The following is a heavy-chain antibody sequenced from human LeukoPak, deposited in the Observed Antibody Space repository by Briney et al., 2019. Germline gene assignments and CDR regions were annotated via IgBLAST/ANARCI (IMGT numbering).Heavy chain of an antibody. CDR1: GYTFTSYD. J-gene: IGHJ5*02. CDR3: ARDGSINRGNWFDP. D-gene: IGHD2-15*01. CDR2: MNPNSGNT. V-gene: IGHV1-8*01. Sequence: VASVKVSCKASGYTFTSYDINWVRQATGQGLEWMGWMNPNSGNTGCAQKFQGRVTMTTDTSTSTAYMELRSLRSDDTAVYYCARDGSINRGNWFDPWGQGTLVTVSS.